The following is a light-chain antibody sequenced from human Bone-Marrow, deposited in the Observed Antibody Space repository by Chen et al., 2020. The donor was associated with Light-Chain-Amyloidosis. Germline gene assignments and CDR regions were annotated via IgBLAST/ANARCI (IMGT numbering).Light chain of an antibody. Sequence: RTHPPSGLGSPGQPLTIPCTGTSSVVGIYNLVSCYQQHPGKAPKLMIYEVSKRPSGVPNRFSGSESGNTASLTISGLQAEDEADYYCCSYAGSSTWVFGGGTKLTVL. J-gene: IGLJ3*02. CDR1: SSVVGIYNL. CDR2: EVS. V-gene: IGLV2-23*02. CDR3: CSYAGSSTWV.